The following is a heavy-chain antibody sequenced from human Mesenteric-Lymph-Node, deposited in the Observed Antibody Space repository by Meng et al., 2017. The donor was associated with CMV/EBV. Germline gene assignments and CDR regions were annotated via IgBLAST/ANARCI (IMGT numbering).Heavy chain of an antibody. CDR2: IYYSGST. V-gene: IGHV4-39*01. D-gene: IGHD6-13*01. Sequence: VSGGSISRSSYYWGWIRQPPGKGLEWIGSIYYSGSTYYNPSLKSRVTISVDTSKNQFSLKLSSVTAADTAVYYCARHWAAAAPYFDYWGQGTLVTVSS. CDR3: ARHWAAAAPYFDY. CDR1: GGSISRSSYY. J-gene: IGHJ4*02.